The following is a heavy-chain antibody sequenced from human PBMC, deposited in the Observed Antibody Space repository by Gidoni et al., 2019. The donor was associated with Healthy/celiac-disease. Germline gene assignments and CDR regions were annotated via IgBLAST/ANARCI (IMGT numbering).Heavy chain of an antibody. CDR1: GFTFDDYA. Sequence: EVQLVESGGGLVQPGRSLRLSCAASGFTFDDYAMHWVRQAPGKGLEWVSGISWNSGSIGYADSVKVRFTISRENAKNSLYLQMNSLRAEDTALYYCAKSLYYDSSGYQGWGQGTLVTVSS. D-gene: IGHD3-22*01. CDR3: AKSLYYDSSGYQG. V-gene: IGHV3-9*01. J-gene: IGHJ4*02. CDR2: ISWNSGSI.